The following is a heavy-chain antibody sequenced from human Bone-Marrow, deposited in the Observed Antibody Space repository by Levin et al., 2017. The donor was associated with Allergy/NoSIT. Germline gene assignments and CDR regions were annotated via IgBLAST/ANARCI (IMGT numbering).Heavy chain of an antibody. D-gene: IGHD1-26*01. Sequence: ASVKVSCKVSGYSLTDLSIHWVRQAPGKGLEWMGGFDPEDGEIIYAQKFQDRVTMTRDTSTSTAYMEVSSLGSDDTAVYYCTTYSGTWDFDYWGQGTLVTVSS. CDR1: GYSLTDLS. CDR2: FDPEDGEI. J-gene: IGHJ4*02. CDR3: TTYSGTWDFDY. V-gene: IGHV1-24*01.